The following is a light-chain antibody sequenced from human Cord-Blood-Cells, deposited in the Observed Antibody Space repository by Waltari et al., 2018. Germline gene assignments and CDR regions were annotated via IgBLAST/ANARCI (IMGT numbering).Light chain of an antibody. Sequence: QSALTQPRSVSGSPGQSVTISCTGTSSDVGGYNYVSWYQQHPGKAPKLMIYDVSKRPSGVPDRVSGSKSGNTASLTISGLQAEDEADYYCCSYAGSNWVFGGGTKLTVL. CDR1: SSDVGGYNY. V-gene: IGLV2-11*01. CDR3: CSYAGSNWV. CDR2: DVS. J-gene: IGLJ3*02.